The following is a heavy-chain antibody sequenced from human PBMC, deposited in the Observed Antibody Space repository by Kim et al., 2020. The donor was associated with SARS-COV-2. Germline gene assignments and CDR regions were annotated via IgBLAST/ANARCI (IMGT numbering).Heavy chain of an antibody. CDR1: SGSITGY. CDR3: ARLDYGDYDEAFDL. D-gene: IGHD4-17*01. CDR2: VHHTGGA. Sequence: SETLSLTCAVSSGSITGYWSWIRQPPEKSLEWIAFVHHTGGATYNPSLKSRVTMSIDTSRKQISLRMTSLTAADTAIYYCARLDYGDYDEAFDLWGPGTLVTLSS. J-gene: IGHJ3*01. V-gene: IGHV4-59*08.